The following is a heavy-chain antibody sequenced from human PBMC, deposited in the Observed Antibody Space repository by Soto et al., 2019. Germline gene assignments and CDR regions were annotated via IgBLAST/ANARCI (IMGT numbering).Heavy chain of an antibody. CDR1: GGSISSYY. CDR3: ARPQNGFAFDI. V-gene: IGHV4-59*08. CDR2: IYYSGST. J-gene: IGHJ3*02. Sequence: SETLSLTCTVSGGSISSYYWSWIRQPPGKGLEWIGYIYYSGSTNYNPSLKSRVTISVDTSKNQFSLKLSSVTAADTAVYYCARPQNGFAFDIWGQGTMVTVSS. D-gene: IGHD2-2*03.